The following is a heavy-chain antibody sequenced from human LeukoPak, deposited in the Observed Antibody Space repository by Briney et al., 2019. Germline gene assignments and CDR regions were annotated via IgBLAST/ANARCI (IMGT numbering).Heavy chain of an antibody. J-gene: IGHJ4*02. CDR3: ARQSGSYIIFDY. V-gene: IGHV1-3*03. Sequence: ASVKVSCKASGYTFTTYSIHWVRQAPGQRLEWMGWINVGNGNTKYSQEFQGRVTITRDTSASTAYMELSSLRSEDTAVYYCARQSGSYIIFDYWGQGTLVTVSS. CDR2: INVGNGNT. CDR1: GYTFTTYS. D-gene: IGHD1-26*01.